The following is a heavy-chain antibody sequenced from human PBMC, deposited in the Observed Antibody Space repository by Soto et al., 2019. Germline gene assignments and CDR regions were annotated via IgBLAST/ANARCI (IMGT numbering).Heavy chain of an antibody. V-gene: IGHV3-23*01. CDR2: ISGSGVST. J-gene: IGHJ2*01. Sequence: EVQLLESGGGLVQPGGSLRLSCAASGFTLSSYAMSWVRQAPGKGLEWVSAISGSGVSTYYADSVKGRFTISRDNSKNTLYMQMNSLRAEDTAVYYCAKVGYYHSSGYYPYWYFDLWGRVTLVTVSS. CDR1: GFTLSSYA. D-gene: IGHD3-22*01. CDR3: AKVGYYHSSGYYPYWYFDL.